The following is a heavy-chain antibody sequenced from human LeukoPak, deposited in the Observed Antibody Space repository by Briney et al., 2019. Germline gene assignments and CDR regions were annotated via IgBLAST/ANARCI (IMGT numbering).Heavy chain of an antibody. CDR2: TYYRSKWNN. J-gene: IGHJ4*02. V-gene: IGHV6-1*01. CDR3: ARGSGYLTF. D-gene: IGHD3-22*01. CDR1: GDSVSSNSAA. Sequence: SPTLSLTCAISGDSVSSNSAAWTWIRQSPSRGLEWLGRTYYRSKWNNDYAASVKSRITINPDTSKNQISLQLNSVTPEDTAVYYCARGSGYLTFWGQGTLVTVSS.